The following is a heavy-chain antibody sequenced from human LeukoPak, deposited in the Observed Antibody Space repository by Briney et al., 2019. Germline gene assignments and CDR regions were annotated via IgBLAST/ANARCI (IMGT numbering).Heavy chain of an antibody. CDR3: ARDHPIGYSGYLGRGGGGY. D-gene: IGHD5-12*01. J-gene: IGHJ4*02. Sequence: PGGSLRLSCAASGTTFSSYSMNWVRQAPGKVLEWVPPISSSSIYIYYADSVKGRCTISRHNAKTSLSLQMNSLRADDTAVYYCARDHPIGYSGYLGRGGGGYWGQGTLVTVSS. V-gene: IGHV3-21*01. CDR2: ISSSSIYI. CDR1: GTTFSSYS.